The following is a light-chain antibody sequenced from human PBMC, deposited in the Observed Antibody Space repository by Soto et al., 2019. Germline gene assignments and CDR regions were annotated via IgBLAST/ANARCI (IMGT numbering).Light chain of an antibody. V-gene: IGLV2-14*01. CDR1: RSDIGGYNY. Sequence: QSALTQPASVSGSPGQSITISCTGTRSDIGGYNYHSWHQQFPDKLPKLLIYEATCRPSGVSARMSGSKSGSTASLTRAGLQAEDEADSYCSSYSTTSRPNVLFGGGTKLTVL. J-gene: IGLJ3*02. CDR2: EAT. CDR3: SSYSTTSRPNVL.